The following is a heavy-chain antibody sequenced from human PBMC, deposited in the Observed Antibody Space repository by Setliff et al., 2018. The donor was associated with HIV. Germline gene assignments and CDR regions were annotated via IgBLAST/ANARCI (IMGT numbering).Heavy chain of an antibody. J-gene: IGHJ4*02. Sequence: GGSLRLSCAGSGFTFDDYAMFWVRQAPGRSLEWISLINWDGTSTYYAGSVDGRFTISRDNSKNSLFLQMHSLRSEDTAFYYCTKSTGSGVGTYYADSWGQGTLVTVSS. V-gene: IGHV3-43D*04. CDR2: INWDGTST. CDR1: GFTFDDYA. CDR3: TKSTGSGVGTYYADS. D-gene: IGHD2-21*02.